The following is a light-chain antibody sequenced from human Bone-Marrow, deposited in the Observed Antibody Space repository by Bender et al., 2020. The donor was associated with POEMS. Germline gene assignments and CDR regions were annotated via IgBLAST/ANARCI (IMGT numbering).Light chain of an antibody. V-gene: IGLV2-8*01. CDR1: SGDVAV. J-gene: IGLJ3*02. Sequence: QSALTQPASVSGSPGQSITISCTGISGDVAVSWYQQHPGKAPKVIIYEAVRRPSGVPDRFSASKSDNTASLTVSGLQAEDEADYYCSAHVDWNKLWVFGGGTKLTVL. CDR2: EAV. CDR3: SAHVDWNKLWV.